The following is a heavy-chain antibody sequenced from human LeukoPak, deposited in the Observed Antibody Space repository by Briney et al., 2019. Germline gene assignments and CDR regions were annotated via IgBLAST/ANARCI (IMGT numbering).Heavy chain of an antibody. J-gene: IGHJ6*03. CDR1: GGSISSSTYY. Sequence: SETLSLTCTVSGGSISSSTYYWGWVRQPPGKGLEWIGSIYYSGNTYYNPSLKSRVTISVDTSKNQFSLKLSSVTAADTAVYYCARGRASSRYGNYYYYYYYMDVWGKGTTVTVSS. D-gene: IGHD3-22*01. CDR3: ARGRASSRYGNYYYYYYYMDV. CDR2: IYYSGNT. V-gene: IGHV4-39*07.